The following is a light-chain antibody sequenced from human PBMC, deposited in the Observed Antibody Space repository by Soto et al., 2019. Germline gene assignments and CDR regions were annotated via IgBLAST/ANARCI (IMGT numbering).Light chain of an antibody. CDR2: SNS. CDR1: STNIGRNT. V-gene: IGLV1-44*01. J-gene: IGLJ2*01. Sequence: QSVLTQTPSASGTPGQRVSISCSGSSTNIGRNTVIWYQQVPRTTPKVLIYSNSQRPSGVPDRFSGSKSGTSASLAISGLQSDDEADYYCAAWDDSLNGVVFGGGTKVTVL. CDR3: AAWDDSLNGVV.